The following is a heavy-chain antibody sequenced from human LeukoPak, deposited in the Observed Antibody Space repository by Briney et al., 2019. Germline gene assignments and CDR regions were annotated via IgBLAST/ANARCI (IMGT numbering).Heavy chain of an antibody. CDR1: GGSISSGGYY. CDR3: AIPDSSGYDAFDI. D-gene: IGHD3-22*01. V-gene: IGHV4-31*03. Sequence: SQTLSLTCTVSGGSISSGGYYWSWIRQHPGKGLEWIGYIYYSGSTYCNPSLKSRVTISVDTSKNQFSLKLSSVTAADTAVYYCAIPDSSGYDAFDIWAKGQWSPSLQ. CDR2: IYYSGST. J-gene: IGHJ3*02.